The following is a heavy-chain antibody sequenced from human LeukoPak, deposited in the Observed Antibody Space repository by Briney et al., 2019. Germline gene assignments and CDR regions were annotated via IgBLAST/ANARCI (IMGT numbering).Heavy chain of an antibody. D-gene: IGHD5-24*01. J-gene: IGHJ4*02. CDR3: ASLMASWAPNDY. Sequence: PGGSLRLSCAASGFTFSSYVMHWVRQAPGKGLEWVAIISYDGSNEYYADSVKGRFTISRDNSKNTLYLQMNSLRAEDTAVYYCASLMASWAPNDYWGQGTLVTVSS. CDR2: ISYDGSNE. V-gene: IGHV3-30*14. CDR1: GFTFSSYV.